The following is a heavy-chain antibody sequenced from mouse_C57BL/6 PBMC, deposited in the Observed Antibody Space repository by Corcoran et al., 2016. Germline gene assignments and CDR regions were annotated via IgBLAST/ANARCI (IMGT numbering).Heavy chain of an antibody. CDR2: ISYDGSN. J-gene: IGHJ2*01. V-gene: IGHV3-6*01. Sequence: DVQLQESGPGLVKPSQSLSLTCSVTGYSITSGYYWNWIRQFPGNKLEWMGYISYDGSNNYNPSLKNRISITRDTSKNQFFLKLNSVTTEDTATYYGESDLRSPFDCWGQGTTLTVSS. CDR1: GYSITSGYY. CDR3: ESDLRSPFDC.